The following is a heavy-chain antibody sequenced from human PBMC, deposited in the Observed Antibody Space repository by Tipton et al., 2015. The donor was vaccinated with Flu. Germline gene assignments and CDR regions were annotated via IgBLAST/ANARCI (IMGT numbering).Heavy chain of an antibody. V-gene: IGHV4-4*07. J-gene: IGHJ4*01. CDR1: GEALGTHY. D-gene: IGHD4-17*01. CDR3: ARLPRHYGDYPLDY. Sequence: GEALGTHYWTWFRQPAGERLEWIGRIFATGTAIYNPSLRSRVTMSVDTSKNQFSLNLTSVTAADTAVYYCARLPRHYGDYPLDYWGQESWSPSPQ. CDR2: IFATGTA.